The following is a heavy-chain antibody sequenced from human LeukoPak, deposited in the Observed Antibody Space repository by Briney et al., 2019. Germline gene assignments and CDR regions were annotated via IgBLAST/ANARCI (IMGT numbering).Heavy chain of an antibody. D-gene: IGHD2-15*01. V-gene: IGHV3-21*01. CDR3: ARGQRWYFYFDY. J-gene: IGHJ4*02. CDR1: GFTFSTYS. CDR2: ISGSSSDV. Sequence: PGRSLRLSCAASGFTFSTYSMNWVRQAPGKGLEWVSSISGSSSDVYYADSVKGRFTISRDNAKNSLYLQMNSLRAEGTAVYYCARGQRWYFYFDYWGQGTLVTVSS.